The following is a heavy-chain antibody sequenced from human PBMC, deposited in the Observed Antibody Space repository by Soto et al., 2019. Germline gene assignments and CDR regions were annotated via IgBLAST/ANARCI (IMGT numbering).Heavy chain of an antibody. J-gene: IGHJ6*02. CDR3: ARMADNWNNDIGGMDV. D-gene: IGHD1-20*01. Sequence: QVQLQESGPGLVKPSQTLSLTCSVSGGSISSGHYYWSWIRQPPGKGLEWIGYIFYSGSTYYIPSLGSRLTISXXTXKXXFSLRLSSVTAAYTAVYYCARMADNWNNDIGGMDVWGQGTTVTVSS. CDR1: GGSISSGHYY. V-gene: IGHV4-30-4*08. CDR2: IFYSGST.